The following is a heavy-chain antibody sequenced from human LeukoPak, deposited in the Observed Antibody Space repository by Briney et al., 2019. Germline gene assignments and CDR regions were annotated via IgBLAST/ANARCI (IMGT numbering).Heavy chain of an antibody. J-gene: IGHJ3*02. CDR2: INPNSGGT. D-gene: IGHD5-18*01. V-gene: IGHV1-2*02. CDR3: ARGSYGLDAFDI. Sequence: ASVKVSCKASGYIFTGYYMHWVRQAPGQGLEWMGWINPNSGGTNYAQKFQGRVTMTRDTSISTAYMELSRLRSDDTAVYYCARGSYGLDAFDIWGQGTMVTVSS. CDR1: GYIFTGYY.